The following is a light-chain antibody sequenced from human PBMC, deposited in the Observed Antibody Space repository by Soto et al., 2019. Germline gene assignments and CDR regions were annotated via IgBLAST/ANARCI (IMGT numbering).Light chain of an antibody. V-gene: IGKV3-20*01. Sequence: EIVLTQSPGTLALSLGDEATLSCTASQTVNRNYLAWYLQKPAQPPRLLIYGVSNRAPGVPDRFSGGGSGTEFTLTIARLEPDDFGTYYCQQYIASPQTFGQGTRLEVK. CDR1: QTVNRNY. CDR2: GVS. CDR3: QQYIASPQT. J-gene: IGKJ1*01.